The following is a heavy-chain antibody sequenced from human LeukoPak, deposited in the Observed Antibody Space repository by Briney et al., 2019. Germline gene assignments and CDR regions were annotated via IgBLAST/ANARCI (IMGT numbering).Heavy chain of an antibody. V-gene: IGHV1-2*02. J-gene: IGHJ3*01. D-gene: IGHD1-26*01. CDR1: GYTFTGYY. CDR2: INPNSGGT. Sequence: ASVKVSCKASGYTFTGYYVHWVRQAPGQGLEWMGWINPNSGGTSYAQIFQDRVTMTRDTSISTAYMELSRLRSDDTAVYYCARRLVDSNDGYDVWGQGTWSPSLQ. CDR3: ARRLVDSNDGYDV.